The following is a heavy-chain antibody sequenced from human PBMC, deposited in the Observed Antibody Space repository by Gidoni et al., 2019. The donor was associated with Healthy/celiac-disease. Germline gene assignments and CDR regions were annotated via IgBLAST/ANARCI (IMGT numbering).Heavy chain of an antibody. CDR1: GSTFGEHA. CDR3: GPYSGYQTPHNWFDP. D-gene: IGHD5-12*01. J-gene: IGHJ5*02. CDR2: IRSKAYGGTT. V-gene: IGHV3-49*05. Sequence: EVQLVESGGGLVKPGRSLRLSCRASGSTFGEHAMSLFRQAPGKGLEWVGFIRSKAYGGTTEYAASVKGRFTISRDDSKSIAYLQMNSLKTEDTAVYYCGPYSGYQTPHNWFDPWGQGTLVTVSS.